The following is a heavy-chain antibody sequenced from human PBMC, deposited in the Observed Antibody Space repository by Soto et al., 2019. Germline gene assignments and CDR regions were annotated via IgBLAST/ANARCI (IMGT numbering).Heavy chain of an antibody. D-gene: IGHD3-10*01. CDR3: ARKGGAYYYGSGNYYNWFDP. Sequence: QVQLQQWGAGLLKPSETLSLTCAVYGGSFSGYYWSWIRHPPGKGLEWIGEINHSGRTNYNPSLKSRLTKSVDTSKTPFSLKLSSVTAADTAVYYCARKGGAYYYGSGNYYNWFDPWGQGTLVTVSS. CDR2: INHSGRT. V-gene: IGHV4-34*01. J-gene: IGHJ5*02. CDR1: GGSFSGYY.